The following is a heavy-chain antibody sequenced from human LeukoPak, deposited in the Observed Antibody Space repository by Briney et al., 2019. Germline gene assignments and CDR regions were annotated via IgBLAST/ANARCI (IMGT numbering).Heavy chain of an antibody. CDR3: ARSPYDILTGYPVDY. Sequence: PGRSLRLSCAASGFTFSSYGMHWVRQAPGKGLEWVAVIWYDGSNKYYADSVKGRFTISRDNSKNTLYLQMNSLRAEDTALYYCARSPYDILTGYPVDYWGQGTLVTVSS. CDR1: GFTFSSYG. CDR2: IWYDGSNK. J-gene: IGHJ4*02. D-gene: IGHD3-9*01. V-gene: IGHV3-33*01.